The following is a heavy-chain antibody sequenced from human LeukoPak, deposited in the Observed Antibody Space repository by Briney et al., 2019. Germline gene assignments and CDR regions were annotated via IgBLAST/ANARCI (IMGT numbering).Heavy chain of an antibody. J-gene: IGHJ4*02. D-gene: IGHD1-26*01. CDR3: ASSSSGSADY. CDR1: GGSFSGYY. CDR2: INHSGST. Sequence: SETLSLTCAVYGGSFSGYYWSWIRQPPGKGLEWIGEINHSGSTNYNPPLKSRVTISVDTSKNQFSLKLSSVTAADTAVYYCASSSSGSADYWGQGTLVTVSS. V-gene: IGHV4-34*01.